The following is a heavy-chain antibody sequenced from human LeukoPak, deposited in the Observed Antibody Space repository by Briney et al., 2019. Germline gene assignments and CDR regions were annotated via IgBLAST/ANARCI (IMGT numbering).Heavy chain of an antibody. CDR1: GFTFSSYS. CDR3: ASGPPSGGSCYDY. V-gene: IGHV3-21*01. J-gene: IGHJ4*02. Sequence: PGGSLRLSCAASGFTFSSYSMNWVRQAPGKGLEWASSISSSSSYIYYADSVKGRFTISRDNAKNSLYLQMNSLRAEDTAVYYCASGPPSGGSCYDYWGQGTLVTVSS. D-gene: IGHD2-15*01. CDR2: ISSSSSYI.